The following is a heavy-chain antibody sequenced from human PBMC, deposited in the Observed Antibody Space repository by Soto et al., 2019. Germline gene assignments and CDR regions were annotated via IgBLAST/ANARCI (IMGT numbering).Heavy chain of an antibody. D-gene: IGHD3-16*02. CDR1: GFTFSSYG. CDR3: ARDYGDYVWGSYRPLGY. CDR2: IWCDGSNK. Sequence: GGSLRLSCAASGFTFSSYGMHWVRQAPGKGLEWVAVIWCDGSNKYYADSVKGRFTISRDNSKNTLYLQMNSLRAEDTAVYYCARDYGDYVWGSYRPLGYWGQGTLVTVSS. J-gene: IGHJ4*02. V-gene: IGHV3-33*01.